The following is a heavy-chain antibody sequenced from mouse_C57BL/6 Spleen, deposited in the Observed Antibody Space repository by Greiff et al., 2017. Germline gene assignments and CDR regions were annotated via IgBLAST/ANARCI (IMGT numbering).Heavy chain of an antibody. D-gene: IGHD1-1*01. J-gene: IGHJ4*01. Sequence: EVKLMESGPELVKPGASVKISCKASGYSFTDYNMNWVKQSNGKSLEWIGVINPNYGTTSYNQKFKGKATLTVDQSSSTAYMQLNSLTSEDSAVYYCARGLITTVVYYAMDYWGQGTSVTVSS. CDR2: INPNYGTT. CDR3: ARGLITTVVYYAMDY. V-gene: IGHV1-39*01. CDR1: GYSFTDYN.